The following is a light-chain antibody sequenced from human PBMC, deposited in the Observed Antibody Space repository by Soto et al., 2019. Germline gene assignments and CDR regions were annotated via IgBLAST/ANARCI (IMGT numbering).Light chain of an antibody. CDR1: STDFVSYNR. V-gene: IGLV2-18*01. CDR3: SLYTSENTYV. J-gene: IGLJ1*01. CDR2: KAS. Sequence: SALTQPPSVSGSPGQSVTISCTGTSTDFVSYNRVSWYQQPPDTAPKLMIYKASNRPSGVPDRFSGSKSGNTASLTISGLQAADEADYYCSLYTSENTYVFGTGTKVTVL.